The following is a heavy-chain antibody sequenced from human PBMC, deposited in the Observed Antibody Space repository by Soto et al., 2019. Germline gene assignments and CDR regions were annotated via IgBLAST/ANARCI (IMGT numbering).Heavy chain of an antibody. CDR2: FNPNSGDT. J-gene: IGHJ4*02. D-gene: IGHD6-19*01. V-gene: IGHV1-2*02. CDR1: GYIFTAYS. CDR3: AREASAVISLDY. Sequence: VKVSCKASGYIFTAYSMHWVRQAPGQGLEWVGWFNPNSGDTIYAQKLQGRVTLTGDTSISTAYMELYSLTSDDTAVYYCAREASAVISLDYWGQGTLVTVSS.